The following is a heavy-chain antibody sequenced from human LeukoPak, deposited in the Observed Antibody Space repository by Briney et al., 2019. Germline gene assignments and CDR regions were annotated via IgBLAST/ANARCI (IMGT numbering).Heavy chain of an antibody. Sequence: PSETLSLTCTVSGGSMNTYHWSWIRQPAGKGLEWIGRIYSSGSTKYNPSLKSRVTMSVDTSKNEFSLKLNSVTAADTAVYYCARDRLRWPKIDYWGQGTLVTVSS. CDR2: IYSSGST. CDR3: ARDRLRWPKIDY. CDR1: GGSMNTYH. J-gene: IGHJ4*02. V-gene: IGHV4-4*07. D-gene: IGHD4-23*01.